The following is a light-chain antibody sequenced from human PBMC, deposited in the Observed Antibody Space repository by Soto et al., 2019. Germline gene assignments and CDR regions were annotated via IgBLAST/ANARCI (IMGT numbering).Light chain of an antibody. CDR1: QSVLYSSNNKNY. CDR2: WAS. V-gene: IGKV4-1*01. J-gene: IGKJ4*01. CDR3: QQYYSIPVT. Sequence: DIVMTQSPDSLAVSLGERAAINCESSQSVLYSSNNKNYLAWSQQRPGQSPRLLISWASPRESGVPDRFSGSGSGTDFTLTISSLQAEDVAVYYCQQYYSIPVTFGGGTKVEIK.